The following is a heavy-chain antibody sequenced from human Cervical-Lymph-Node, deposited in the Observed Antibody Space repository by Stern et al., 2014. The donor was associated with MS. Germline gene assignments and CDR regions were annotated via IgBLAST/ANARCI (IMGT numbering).Heavy chain of an antibody. Sequence: EVQLEESGGTLVQPGGSLRLSCAASGFTFSSYAMSWVRQAPGKGLEWVSVISGSDGSTFYADSVKGRFTISRDNSKNTLFLQMNSLRAEDTAVYCAKVYGSGPFNYWGQGTLVTVSS. V-gene: IGHV3-23*04. CDR3: AKVYGSGPFNY. CDR1: GFTFSSYA. D-gene: IGHD6-19*01. CDR2: ISGSDGST. J-gene: IGHJ4*02.